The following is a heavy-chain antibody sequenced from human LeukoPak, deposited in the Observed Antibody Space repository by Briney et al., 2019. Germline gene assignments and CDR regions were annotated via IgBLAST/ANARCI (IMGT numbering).Heavy chain of an antibody. Sequence: SETLSLTCTVSGGSISSGGYYWSWIRQHPGKGLAWIGYIYYSGSTYYNPSLKSRVTISVDTSKNQFSLKLSSVTAADTAVYYCARGVDSGYDTNFDYWGQGTLVTVSS. CDR3: ARGVDSGYDTNFDY. CDR2: IYYSGST. V-gene: IGHV4-31*03. J-gene: IGHJ4*02. D-gene: IGHD5-12*01. CDR1: GGSISSGGYY.